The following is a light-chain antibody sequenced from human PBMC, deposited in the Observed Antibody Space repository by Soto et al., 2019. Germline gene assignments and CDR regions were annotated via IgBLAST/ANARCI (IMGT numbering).Light chain of an antibody. Sequence: DIQMTQSPSSLSASVGDRVTITCRASQSISSYLNWYQQKPGKAPKLLIYAASSLQSGVPSRFSGSGSGTDFTLTISSLQPEDFATYFCQQSYSTPMCTFGQGTKQEIK. CDR2: AAS. V-gene: IGKV1-39*01. J-gene: IGKJ2*02. CDR3: QQSYSTPMCT. CDR1: QSISSY.